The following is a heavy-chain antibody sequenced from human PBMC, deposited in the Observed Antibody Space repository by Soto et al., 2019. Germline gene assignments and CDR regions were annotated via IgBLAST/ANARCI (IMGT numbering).Heavy chain of an antibody. V-gene: IGHV3-30-3*01. J-gene: IGHJ4*02. CDR3: ARAYSSSWYIGY. CDR2: ISYDGSNK. D-gene: IGHD6-13*01. CDR1: GFTFSSYA. Sequence: GGSLRLSCAASGFTFSSYAMHWVRQAPGKGLEWVAVISYDGSNKYYADSVKGRFTISRDNSKNTLYLQMNSLRAEDTAVYYCARAYSSSWYIGYWGQGTLVTVSS.